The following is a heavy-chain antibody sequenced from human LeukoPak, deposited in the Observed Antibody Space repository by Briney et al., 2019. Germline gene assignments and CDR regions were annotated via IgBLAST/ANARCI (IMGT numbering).Heavy chain of an antibody. CDR3: ARGRMVRGVIITYYYYYMDV. D-gene: IGHD3-10*01. Sequence: ASVKVSCKASGYTFTGYYMHWVRQAPGQGLEWMGWINPNSGGTNYAQKFQGRVTMTRDTSISTAYMELSRLRSDDTAVYYCARGRMVRGVIITYYYYYMDVWGKGTTVTISS. CDR2: INPNSGGT. J-gene: IGHJ6*03. CDR1: GYTFTGYY. V-gene: IGHV1-2*02.